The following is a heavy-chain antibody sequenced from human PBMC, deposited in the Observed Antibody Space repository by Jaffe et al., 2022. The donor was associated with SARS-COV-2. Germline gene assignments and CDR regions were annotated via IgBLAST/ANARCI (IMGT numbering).Heavy chain of an antibody. CDR3: VLRGGSYDPFDY. Sequence: QVQLVESGGGLVKPGGSLRLSCAASGFTFSDYYMSWIRQAPGKGLEWISYISNSGGTIYYADSVKGRFTISRDNAKNSLYLQMNSLRAEDTAVYYCVLRGGSYDPFDYWGQGTLVTVSS. V-gene: IGHV3-11*01. CDR1: GFTFSDYY. J-gene: IGHJ4*02. D-gene: IGHD1-26*01. CDR2: ISNSGGTI.